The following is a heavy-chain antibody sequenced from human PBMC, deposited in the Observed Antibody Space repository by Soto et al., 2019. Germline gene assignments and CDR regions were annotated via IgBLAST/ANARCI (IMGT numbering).Heavy chain of an antibody. D-gene: IGHD3-10*01. J-gene: IGHJ6*03. Sequence: GGSLRLSCAASGFTFDDYAMHWVRQAPGKGLEWVSGIRWNSGSIGYADSVKGRFTISRDNAKNSLNLQMNSLRAEDTALYYCAKGSGSYVYFHMDVWGKGTTVTVSS. CDR2: IRWNSGSI. CDR1: GFTFDDYA. V-gene: IGHV3-9*01. CDR3: AKGSGSYVYFHMDV.